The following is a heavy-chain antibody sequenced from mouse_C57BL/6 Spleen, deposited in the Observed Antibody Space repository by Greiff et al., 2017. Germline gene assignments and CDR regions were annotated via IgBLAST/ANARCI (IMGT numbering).Heavy chain of an antibody. J-gene: IGHJ4*01. CDR1: GYTFTSYW. Sequence: QVQLQQPGTELVKPGASVKLSCKASGYTFTSYWMHWVKRRPGQGLEWIGNINPSNGGTNYNEKFKSKSTLTVDKSSSTAYMQRSSLTSEDSADYYCAREGGTGKVYYAMDYWGQGTSVTVSS. V-gene: IGHV1-53*01. D-gene: IGHD3-1*01. CDR3: AREGGTGKVYYAMDY. CDR2: INPSNGGT.